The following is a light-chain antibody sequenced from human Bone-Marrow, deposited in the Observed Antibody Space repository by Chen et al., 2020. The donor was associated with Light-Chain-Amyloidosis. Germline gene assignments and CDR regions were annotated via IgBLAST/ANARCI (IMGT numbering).Light chain of an antibody. CDR2: EVT. CDR3: SSYTITNTLV. CDR1: SSDVGGDNH. J-gene: IGLJ1*01. V-gene: IGLV2-14*01. Sequence: QSPLTQPASGSGPPGQSTTIPCPGTSSDVGGDNHVSWYQQHPDKAPKLMIYEVTNRPSWVPDRFSGSKSDNTASLTISGLQTEDEADYFCSSYTITNTLVFGSGTRVTVL.